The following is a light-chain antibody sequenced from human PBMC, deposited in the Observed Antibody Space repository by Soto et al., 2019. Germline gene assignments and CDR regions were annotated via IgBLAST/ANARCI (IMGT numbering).Light chain of an antibody. CDR1: QSVSSN. V-gene: IGKV3D-15*01. CDR3: QQYNNWPPLT. J-gene: IGKJ4*01. CDR2: GAS. Sequence: EILITHSPNTLSVSPGERATLFFRARQSVSSNLAWYQQKPGQAPRLLIYGASTRATGIPARFSGSGSGTEFTLTISSLQSEDFAVYYCQQYNNWPPLTFGGGTKV.